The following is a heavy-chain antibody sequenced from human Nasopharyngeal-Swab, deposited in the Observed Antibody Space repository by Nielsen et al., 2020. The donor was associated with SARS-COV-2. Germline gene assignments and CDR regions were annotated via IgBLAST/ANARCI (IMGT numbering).Heavy chain of an antibody. D-gene: IGHD3-16*01. Sequence: GSLRLSCTVSGGSISSYYWSWIRQPPGKGLEWIGYIYYSGSTNYNPSLKSRVTISVDTSKNQFSLKLSSVTAADTAVYYCARSPTYYDYVWGTPPSAFDIWGQGTMVTVSS. CDR3: ARSPTYYDYVWGTPPSAFDI. CDR1: GGSISSYY. J-gene: IGHJ3*02. V-gene: IGHV4-59*13. CDR2: IYYSGST.